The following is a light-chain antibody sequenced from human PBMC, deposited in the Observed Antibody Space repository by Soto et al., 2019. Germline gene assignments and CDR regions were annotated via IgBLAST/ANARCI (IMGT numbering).Light chain of an antibody. CDR2: QVT. Sequence: QSALTQPASVSGSPGQSITISCTGTSSDVGGYNSVSWYQHHPGKAPKLLIYQVTARPSGVSNRFSGSKFGNTASLTISGLQPDDEADYYCTSYSSTSFYVFGPGTKLTVL. CDR3: TSYSSTSFYV. J-gene: IGLJ1*01. CDR1: SSDVGGYNS. V-gene: IGLV2-14*01.